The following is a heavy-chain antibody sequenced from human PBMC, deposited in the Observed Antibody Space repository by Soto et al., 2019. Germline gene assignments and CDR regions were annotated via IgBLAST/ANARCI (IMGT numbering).Heavy chain of an antibody. CDR1: GGSFSGYY. J-gene: IGHJ6*02. Sequence: QVQLQQWGAGLLKPSETLSLTCAVYGGSFSGYYWRWNRQPPGKGLEWIGEINHSGSTNYNPSLKSRVTISVDTSKNQFSLKLSSVTAADTAVYYCARGGYYRMDVWGQGTTVTVSS. CDR2: INHSGST. CDR3: ARGGYYRMDV. V-gene: IGHV4-34*01.